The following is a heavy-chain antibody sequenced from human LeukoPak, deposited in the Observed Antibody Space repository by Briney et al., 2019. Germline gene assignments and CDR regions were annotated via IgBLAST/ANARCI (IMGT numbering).Heavy chain of an antibody. CDR1: GYTFTGYY. CDR3: AREEGIAVANNWFDP. D-gene: IGHD6-19*01. CDR2: INPNSGGT. V-gene: IGHV1-2*04. Sequence: ASVKVSCKASGYTFTGYYMHWVRQAPGQGLEWMGWINPNSGGTNYAQKFQGWVTMTRDTSISTAYMELSRLRSDDTAVYYCAREEGIAVANNWFDPWGQGTLVTVSS. J-gene: IGHJ5*02.